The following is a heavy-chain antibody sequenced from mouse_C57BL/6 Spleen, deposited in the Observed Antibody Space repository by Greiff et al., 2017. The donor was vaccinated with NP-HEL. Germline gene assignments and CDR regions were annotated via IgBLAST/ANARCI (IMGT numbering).Heavy chain of an antibody. CDR2: IDPSDSST. Sequence: QVQLQQPGAELVMPGASVQLSCKASGSTFTSYWLHWVQQRPGPALAWIGEIDPSDSSTNYNPKFKGKSTLTVDKSSSTAYMQLSSLTSEDSAVYCCARRGYDGYYFDYWGQGTTLTVSS. CDR3: ARRGYDGYYFDY. J-gene: IGHJ2*01. D-gene: IGHD2-3*01. V-gene: IGHV1-69*01. CDR1: GSTFTSYW.